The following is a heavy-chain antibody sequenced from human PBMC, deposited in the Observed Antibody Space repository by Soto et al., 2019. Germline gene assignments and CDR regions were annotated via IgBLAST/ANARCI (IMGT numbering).Heavy chain of an antibody. D-gene: IGHD3-9*01. Sequence: VESLKISCKGSGDSFTNYWIGWVRQMPGKGLEWMGIIYPGDSDTRYSPSFQGQVTISADKSINNAYLQWSSLKASDTAIYYCESQGLRTPDCTGFYYQYAYSGQGSLVTVSS. CDR1: GDSFTNYW. V-gene: IGHV5-51*01. CDR2: IYPGDSDT. J-gene: IGHJ4*02. CDR3: ESQGLRTPDCTGFYYQYAY.